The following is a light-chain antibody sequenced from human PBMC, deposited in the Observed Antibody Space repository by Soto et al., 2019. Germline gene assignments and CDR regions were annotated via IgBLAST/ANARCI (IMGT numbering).Light chain of an antibody. CDR2: EAT. Sequence: QSALTQPASVSGSPEQSITISCTGTSSDVGTYNLVSWYQQHTGRAPNVMIYEATKRPSGVSNRFSGSKSGNTASLTISGLQAEDEAEYYCCAYAGSGTVVFCGGTKLTVL. V-gene: IGLV2-23*01. CDR1: SSDVGTYNL. CDR3: CAYAGSGTVV. J-gene: IGLJ3*02.